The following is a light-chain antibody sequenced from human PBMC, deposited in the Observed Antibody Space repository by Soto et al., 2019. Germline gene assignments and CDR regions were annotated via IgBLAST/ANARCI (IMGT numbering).Light chain of an antibody. Sequence: EIVLTQSPDTLSVSPGERATLSCRASQSVSSNLAWYQQKPGQAPRLLIYGASTRATGIPARFSGSGSGTDFTLTISSLQSEDFAVYYCQQYDNWLTFGGGTKVEIK. CDR1: QSVSSN. CDR2: GAS. J-gene: IGKJ4*01. CDR3: QQYDNWLT. V-gene: IGKV3-15*01.